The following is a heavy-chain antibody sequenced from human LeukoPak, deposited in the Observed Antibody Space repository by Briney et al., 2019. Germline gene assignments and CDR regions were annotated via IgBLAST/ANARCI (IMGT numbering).Heavy chain of an antibody. CDR3: ARGGTTVLIPVYFDY. CDR1: GGSISSGGYY. J-gene: IGHJ4*02. CDR2: IYYSGST. V-gene: IGHV4-31*03. Sequence: SETLSLTCTVSGGSISSGGYYWSWIRQHPGKGLEWIGYIYYSGSTYYNPSLKSRVTISVDTSKNQFSLKLSSVTAADTAVYYCARGGTTVLIPVYFDYWGQGTLVTVSS. D-gene: IGHD4-23*01.